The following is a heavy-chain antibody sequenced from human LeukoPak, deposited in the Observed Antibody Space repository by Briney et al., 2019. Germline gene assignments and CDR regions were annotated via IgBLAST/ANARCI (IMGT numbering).Heavy chain of an antibody. V-gene: IGHV3-30*02. CDR3: ASAGYSSGWYFGY. J-gene: IGHJ4*02. Sequence: GGSLRLSCAASGFTFSSYGMHWVRQAPGKGLEWVAFVRYDGSNKYYADSVKGRFTISRDNSKNTLYLQMNSLRAEDTAVYYCASAGYSSGWYFGYWGQGTLVTVSS. CDR1: GFTFSSYG. CDR2: VRYDGSNK. D-gene: IGHD6-19*01.